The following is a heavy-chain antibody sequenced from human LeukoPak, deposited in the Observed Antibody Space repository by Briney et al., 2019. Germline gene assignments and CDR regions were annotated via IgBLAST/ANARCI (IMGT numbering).Heavy chain of an antibody. CDR1: GFSLSTSGVG. V-gene: IGHV2-5*02. D-gene: IGHD3-10*01. J-gene: IGHJ4*02. Sequence: SGPTLVKPTQTLTLTCTFSGFSLSTSGVGVGWVRQPPGKALKWLALVYWDDDKRYSPSLKSRLTITKNTSKNQVVLTMTNMDPVDTATYYCARRGSGGPFDYWGQGTLVTVSS. CDR3: ARRGSGGPFDY. CDR2: VYWDDDK.